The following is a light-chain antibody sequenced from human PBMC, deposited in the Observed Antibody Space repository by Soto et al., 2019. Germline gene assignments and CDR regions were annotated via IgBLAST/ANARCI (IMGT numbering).Light chain of an antibody. V-gene: IGKV3-11*01. CDR1: QSVSSY. CDR2: DAS. CDR3: QQRSNSPLT. Sequence: EIVLTQSPATLSLCPGERATLSCRARQSVSSYLAWYQQKPGQAPRLLIYDASNRATGIPARFSGSGSGTDFTLSISSLEPEDFAVYYCQQRSNSPLTFGGGTKVESK. J-gene: IGKJ4*01.